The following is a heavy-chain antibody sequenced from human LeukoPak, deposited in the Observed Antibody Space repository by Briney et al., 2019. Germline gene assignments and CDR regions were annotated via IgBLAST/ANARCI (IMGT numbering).Heavy chain of an antibody. Sequence: PGRSLRLSCAVSGFSFSSHEMNWVRQAPGKGLEWVSYISSSGSTIYYADSVKGRFTISRDNANDSLYLQMNSLRAEDTAFYYCVRRSDLWGRGTLVTVSS. CDR2: ISSSGSTI. V-gene: IGHV3-48*03. J-gene: IGHJ2*01. CDR3: VRRSDL. CDR1: GFSFSSHE.